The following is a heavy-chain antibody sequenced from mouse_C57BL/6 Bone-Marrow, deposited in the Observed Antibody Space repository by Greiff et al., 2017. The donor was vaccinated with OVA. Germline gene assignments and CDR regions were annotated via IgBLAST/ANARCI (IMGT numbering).Heavy chain of an antibody. CDR1: GFNIKDDY. J-gene: IGHJ2*01. Sequence: EVQLQESGAELVRPGASVKLSCTASGFNIKDDYMHWVKQRPEQGLEWIGWIDPENGDTEYASKFQGKATITADTSSNTAYLQLSSLTSEDTAVDYCTTGGVYYGNCDYWGQGTTLTVSS. CDR2: IDPENGDT. D-gene: IGHD2-1*01. CDR3: TTGGVYYGNCDY. V-gene: IGHV14-4*01.